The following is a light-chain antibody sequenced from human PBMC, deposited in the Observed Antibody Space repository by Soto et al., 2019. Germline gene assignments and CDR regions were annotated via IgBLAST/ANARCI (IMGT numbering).Light chain of an antibody. CDR2: DVS. Sequence: QSALTQPASVSGSPGQSITISCTGTSSDVGGYNYVSWYQQHPGKAPKLMIYDVSNRPSGVSNRFSGSKSGNTASLTISGRQGEDEADYYCRSYTSSSKTVVFGGGPQLTFL. J-gene: IGLJ2*01. CDR3: RSYTSSSKTVV. CDR1: SSDVGGYNY. V-gene: IGLV2-14*01.